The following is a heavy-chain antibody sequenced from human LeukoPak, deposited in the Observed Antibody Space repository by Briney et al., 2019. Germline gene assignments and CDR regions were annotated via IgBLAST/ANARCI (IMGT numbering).Heavy chain of an antibody. CDR2: IIRKTGGGTT. J-gene: IGHJ4*02. D-gene: IGHD4-11*01. V-gene: IGHV3-15*01. CDR3: TTTIEY. Sequence: EGSLRLSCAASGSSVSNNYRSLVRQAPGKWLEWVGRIIRKTGGGTTDYAESVKGRFTFSRDDSKNTLYLQMSSMKSEDTAVYYCTTTIEYWGEGTLVTVSS. CDR1: GSSVSNNY.